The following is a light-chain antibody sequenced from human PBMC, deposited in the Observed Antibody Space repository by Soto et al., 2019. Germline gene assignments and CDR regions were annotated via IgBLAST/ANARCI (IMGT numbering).Light chain of an antibody. CDR1: QSVSSSY. V-gene: IGKV3-20*01. J-gene: IGKJ1*01. Sequence: EIVLTQSPGTLSLSPGERATLSCRASQSVSSSYLAWYQQKPGQAPRLLIYGASSRATGIPDRFSGSGSGTDFTLTISRLEPEDFAVYYSQQSGSSPGTFGQGNKVDIK. CDR3: QQSGSSPGT. CDR2: GAS.